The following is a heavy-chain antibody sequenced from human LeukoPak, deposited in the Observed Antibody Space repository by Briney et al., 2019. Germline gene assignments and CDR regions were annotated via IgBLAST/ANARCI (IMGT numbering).Heavy chain of an antibody. CDR2: IYYSGNT. CDR1: GDSISSYY. V-gene: IGHV4-59*12. J-gene: IGHJ4*02. Sequence: SETLSLTCTVSGDSISSYYWSWIRQPPGKGLEWIGCIYYSGNTNYNPSLKSRVTISVDTSKKQFSLALSSVTAADTAMYYCAREGSMTARPFVPIDYWGQGTLVTVSS. CDR3: AREGSMTARPFVPIDY. D-gene: IGHD6-6*01.